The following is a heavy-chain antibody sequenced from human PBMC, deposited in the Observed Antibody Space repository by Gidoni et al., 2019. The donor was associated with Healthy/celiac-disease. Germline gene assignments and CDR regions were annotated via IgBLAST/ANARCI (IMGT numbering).Heavy chain of an antibody. J-gene: IGHJ1*01. V-gene: IGHV1-8*01. D-gene: IGHD1-26*01. Sequence: QVQLVQSGAEVKKPGASVKVSCKASGYTFTSYDINWVRQATGQGLEWMGWMNPNSGNTGYAQKFQGRVTMTRNTSISTAYMELSSLRSEDTAVYYCARGGPKAIVGATLPPQRWGQGTLVTVSS. CDR1: GYTFTSYD. CDR3: ARGGPKAIVGATLPPQR. CDR2: MNPNSGNT.